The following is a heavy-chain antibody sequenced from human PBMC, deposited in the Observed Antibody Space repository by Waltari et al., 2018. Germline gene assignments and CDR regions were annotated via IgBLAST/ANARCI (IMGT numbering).Heavy chain of an antibody. V-gene: IGHV1-69*12. CDR3: ARRPNCTNGVCYRFWYFDL. Sequence: QVQLVRSGAEVKKPGSSVKVSCKASGGTFSSYAISWVRQAPGQGLEWMGGIIPIFGTANYAQKFQGRVTITADESTSTAYMELSSLRSEDTAVYYCARRPNCTNGVCYRFWYFDLWGRGTLVTVSS. J-gene: IGHJ2*01. CDR1: GGTFSSYA. CDR2: IIPIFGTA. D-gene: IGHD2-8*01.